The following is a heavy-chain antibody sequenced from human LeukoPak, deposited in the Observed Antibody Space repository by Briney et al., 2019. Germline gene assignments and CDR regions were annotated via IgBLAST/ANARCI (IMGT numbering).Heavy chain of an antibody. Sequence: ASVKVSCKASGYTFTDFTDYYIHWVRQAPGQGREWMGWINPNSGVTYYAQKFNGRVTMTRDTSISTAYMELSSLTSDDTVFYFCVRLSTGWYFDFWGQGTLVTVSS. CDR2: INPNSGVT. V-gene: IGHV1-2*02. D-gene: IGHD6-19*01. J-gene: IGHJ4*02. CDR3: VRLSTGWYFDF. CDR1: GYTFTDFTDYY.